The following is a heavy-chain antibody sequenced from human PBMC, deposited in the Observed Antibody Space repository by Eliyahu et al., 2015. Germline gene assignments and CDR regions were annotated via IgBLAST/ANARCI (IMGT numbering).Heavy chain of an antibody. CDR1: GYRFXRYG. V-gene: IGHV1-18*01. J-gene: IGHJ4*02. CDR3: ARVYYDFSGGFHRPMEADY. D-gene: IGHD3-22*01. CDR2: IIPYNGDT. Sequence: QAQLVQSGTEVKRPGASVXVSCKASGYRFXRYGITWVRQAPGQGLEWMGWIIPYNGDTKYSQRLQGRVTMTADTPSATAHLEVRGLRSDDTAVYYCARVYYDFSGGFHRPMEADYWGQGTMVTV.